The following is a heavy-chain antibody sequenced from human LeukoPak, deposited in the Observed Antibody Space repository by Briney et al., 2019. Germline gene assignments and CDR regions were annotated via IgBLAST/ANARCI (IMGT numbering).Heavy chain of an antibody. CDR2: ISAYNGNT. CDR1: GYTFTSYG. V-gene: IGHV1-18*01. CDR3: ARDAQDTAMVPGYYYYMDV. J-gene: IGHJ6*03. Sequence: ASVKVSCKASGYTFTSYGISWVRQAPGQGLEWMGWISAYNGNTNCAQKLQGRVTMTTDTSTSTAYMELRSLRSDDTAVYYCARDAQDTAMVPGYYYYMDVWGKGTTVTVSS. D-gene: IGHD5-18*01.